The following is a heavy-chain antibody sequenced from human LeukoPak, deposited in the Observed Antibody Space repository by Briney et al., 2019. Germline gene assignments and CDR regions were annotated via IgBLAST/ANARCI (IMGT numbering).Heavy chain of an antibody. CDR2: TNWNGGST. J-gene: IGHJ3*02. V-gene: IGHV3-20*04. CDR3: ARDGQTFDAFDI. CDR1: AFTFDDYG. Sequence: GGSLRLSCAGSAFTFDDYGMNWVRQAPGKGLEWVFGTNWNGGSTGYADSVKGRFAVSRDNAKNSLYLQMNSLRAEDTALYYCARDGQTFDAFDIWGQGTMVTVSS.